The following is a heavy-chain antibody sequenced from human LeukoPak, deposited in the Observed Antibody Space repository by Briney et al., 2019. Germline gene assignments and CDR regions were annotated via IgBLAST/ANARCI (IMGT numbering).Heavy chain of an antibody. V-gene: IGHV3-30*02. CDR1: GFTFSSYG. D-gene: IGHD3-22*01. Sequence: GGSLRLSCAASGFTFSSYGMHWVRQAPGKGLEWVAFIRYDGSNKYYADSVKGRFTISRDNSKNTLYLQMNSLRAEDTAVYYCGKVSDTMIVVSSQDYWGQGTLVTVSS. J-gene: IGHJ4*02. CDR3: GKVSDTMIVVSSQDY. CDR2: IRYDGSNK.